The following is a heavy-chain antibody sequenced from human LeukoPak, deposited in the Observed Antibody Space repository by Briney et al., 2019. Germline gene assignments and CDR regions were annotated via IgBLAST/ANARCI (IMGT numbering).Heavy chain of an antibody. CDR2: TSSSDAGT. J-gene: IGHJ4*02. Sequence: GGSLRLSCAAFGFPLSSYAMSWVRQAPGKGLEWVSATSSSDAGTYHADSVKGRFTISSDNSKNTLYLQMNSLRAEDTAVYYCARRAGAYSHPYDYWGQGTLVTVSS. CDR3: ARRAGAYSHPYDY. CDR1: GFPLSSYA. V-gene: IGHV3-23*01. D-gene: IGHD4/OR15-4a*01.